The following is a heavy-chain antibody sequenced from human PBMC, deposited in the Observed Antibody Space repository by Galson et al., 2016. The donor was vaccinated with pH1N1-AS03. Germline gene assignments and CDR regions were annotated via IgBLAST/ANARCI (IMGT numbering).Heavy chain of an antibody. V-gene: IGHV3-9*01. CDR1: GFRFDDYA. D-gene: IGHD1-20*01. Sequence: SLRLSCAVSGFRFDDYAMHWVRQAPGKGLEWVSSISWNSNKIDYADSVKGRFTISRDSAKNSLNLQMNSLRPEDTAVYYCASDHNWNSYWGQGTLVTVSS. CDR3: ASDHNWNSY. CDR2: ISWNSNKI. J-gene: IGHJ4*02.